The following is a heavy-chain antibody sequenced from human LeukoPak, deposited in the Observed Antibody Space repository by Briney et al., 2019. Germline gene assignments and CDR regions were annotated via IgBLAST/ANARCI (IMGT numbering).Heavy chain of an antibody. CDR1: GYTLTNYD. Sequence: ASVKVSCKASGYTLTNYDVIWVRQATGQGLEWMGWVNPNSGNTGYAKKFQGRVTVTRNTAISTVYMELTSLTSEDTAVYYCARLEREAEYDFSRRVYYYYMDVWGKGTTVSVSS. CDR3: ARLEREAEYDFSRRVYYYYMDV. V-gene: IGHV1-8*02. D-gene: IGHD3-3*01. J-gene: IGHJ6*03. CDR2: VNPNSGNT.